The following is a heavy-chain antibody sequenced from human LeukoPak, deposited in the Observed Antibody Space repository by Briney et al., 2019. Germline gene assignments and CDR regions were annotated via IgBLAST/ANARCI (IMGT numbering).Heavy chain of an antibody. CDR1: GGSISSGGYS. D-gene: IGHD3-9*01. CDR3: ARCDILTGDDAFDI. Sequence: PPQTLSLTCAVSGGSISSGGYSWSWIRQPPGKSLEWIGYIYHSGSTYYNPSLKSRVTISVDRSKNQFSLKLSSVTAADTAVCYCARCDILTGDDAFDIWGQGTMVTVSS. J-gene: IGHJ3*02. V-gene: IGHV4-30-2*01. CDR2: IYHSGST.